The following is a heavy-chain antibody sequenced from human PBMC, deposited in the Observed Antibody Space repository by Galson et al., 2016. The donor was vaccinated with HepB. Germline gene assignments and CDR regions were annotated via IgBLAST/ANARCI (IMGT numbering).Heavy chain of an antibody. CDR2: INSDGSRR. CDR1: GFTFSAYG. Sequence: SLRLSCAASGFTFSAYGMHWVRQAPGKGLAWVSRINSDGSRRIYADSVKGRFTISRDNSKNTLYLEMNSLRVEDTAVYYCAKSLNFYYYSMDVWGPGTTVTVSS. V-gene: IGHV3-74*01. J-gene: IGHJ6*02. CDR3: AKSLNFYYYSMDV.